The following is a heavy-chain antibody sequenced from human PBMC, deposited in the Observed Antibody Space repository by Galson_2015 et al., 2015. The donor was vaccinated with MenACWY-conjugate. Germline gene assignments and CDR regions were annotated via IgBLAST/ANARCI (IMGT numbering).Heavy chain of an antibody. Sequence: PALVKPTQTLTLTCTFSGFSLSTSRVGVGWIRQPPGQALEWLSLIYWDDDERYSPSLKSRLTITKDTSKNQVVLSTTNMDPVDTATYYCAHSPYCSTTSCYAARAFDVWAKGQWSPSLQ. CDR2: IYWDDDE. V-gene: IGHV2-5*02. J-gene: IGHJ3*01. CDR3: AHSPYCSTTSCYAARAFDV. CDR1: GFSLSTSRVG. D-gene: IGHD2-2*01.